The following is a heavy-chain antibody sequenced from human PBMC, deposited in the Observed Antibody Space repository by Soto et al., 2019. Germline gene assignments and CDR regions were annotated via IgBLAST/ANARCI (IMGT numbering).Heavy chain of an antibody. CDR1: GGSVSSSNYY. D-gene: IGHD3-9*01. CDR3: ARLEGLATTSYYFDF. V-gene: IGHV4-39*01. CDR2: IYYSGNT. J-gene: IGHJ4*02. Sequence: SETLSLTCIVSGGSVSSSNYYWGWVRQSPGKGLEWIGSIYYSGNTYYNPSLESRVTIFVDKSNNEFSLKVISVTAADTAVYYCARLEGLATTSYYFDFWGQGSLVTVSS.